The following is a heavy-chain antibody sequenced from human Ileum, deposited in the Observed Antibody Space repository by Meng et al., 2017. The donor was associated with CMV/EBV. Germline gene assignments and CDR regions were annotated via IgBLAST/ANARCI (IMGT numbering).Heavy chain of an antibody. Sequence: CTVSGASISSGGYLWSWIRHHPGKGLEWIGYIYYSGSTYYNPSLKSRVTISVDTSMSHFSLKLSSVTAADTAVYYCARLNSTMLYFDYWGQGTLVTVSS. CDR3: ARLNSTMLYFDY. J-gene: IGHJ4*02. CDR1: GASISSGGYL. V-gene: IGHV4-31*03. D-gene: IGHD3-10*02. CDR2: IYYSGST.